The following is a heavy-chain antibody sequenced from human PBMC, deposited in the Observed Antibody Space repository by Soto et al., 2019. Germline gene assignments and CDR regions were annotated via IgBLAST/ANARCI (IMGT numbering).Heavy chain of an antibody. J-gene: IGHJ4*02. CDR2: ISGSGGST. V-gene: IGHV3-23*01. D-gene: IGHD3-10*01. CDR3: ANWRYYASVSAQIAY. CDR1: GFTFSSSV. Sequence: EVQLLESGGGLEQPGGSLRLSCAASGFTFSSSVMSWVRQAPGKGLEWVSDISGSGGSTYYADSVKGRFTISRDKSKNTLYQQMNSLRAEDTAIYYCANWRYYASVSAQIAYWGQGTLVTVSS.